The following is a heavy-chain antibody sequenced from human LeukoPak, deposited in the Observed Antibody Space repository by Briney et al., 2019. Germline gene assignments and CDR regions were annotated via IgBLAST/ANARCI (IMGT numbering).Heavy chain of an antibody. Sequence: ASVKVSCKASGYTFTSCDFNWVRQATGQQPEWMGWMSPNSGDTGYAQKFQDRVAMTRNTSISTAYMELSSLRSDDTAVYYCARGPPNWGYDYWGPGTLVTVSS. J-gene: IGHJ4*02. D-gene: IGHD7-27*01. V-gene: IGHV1-8*01. CDR3: ARGPPNWGYDY. CDR2: MSPNSGDT. CDR1: GYTFTSCD.